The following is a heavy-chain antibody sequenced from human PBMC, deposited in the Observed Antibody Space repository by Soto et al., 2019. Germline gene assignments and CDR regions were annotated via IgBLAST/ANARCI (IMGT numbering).Heavy chain of an antibody. J-gene: IGHJ5*02. CDR3: ARVYYDFWSGYYSRGLNNWFDP. Sequence: QVQLQESGPGLVKPSETLSLTCTVSGGSISSYYWSWIRQPPGKGLEWIGYIYYSGSTNYNPSLQRRVTLSVDTSKNQFSLKLSSVTAADTAVYYCARVYYDFWSGYYSRGLNNWFDPCGQGTLVTVSS. CDR2: IYYSGST. CDR1: GGSISSYY. V-gene: IGHV4-59*01. D-gene: IGHD3-3*01.